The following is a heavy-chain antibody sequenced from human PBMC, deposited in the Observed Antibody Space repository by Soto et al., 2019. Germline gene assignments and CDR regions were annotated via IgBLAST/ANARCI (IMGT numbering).Heavy chain of an antibody. CDR2: INPNSGGT. CDR3: ARGDTAMANYYYYGMDV. CDR1: GYTSTGYY. Sequence: ASVKVSCKASGYTSTGYYMHWVRQAPGQGLEWMGWINPNSGGTNYAQKFQGWVTMTRDTSISTAYMELSRLRSDDTAVYYCARGDTAMANYYYYGMDVWGQGTTVTVSS. D-gene: IGHD5-18*01. J-gene: IGHJ6*02. V-gene: IGHV1-2*04.